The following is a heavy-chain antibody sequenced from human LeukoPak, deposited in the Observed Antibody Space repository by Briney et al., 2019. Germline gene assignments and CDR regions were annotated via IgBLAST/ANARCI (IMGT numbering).Heavy chain of an antibody. CDR2: ISSSSSYI. D-gene: IGHD6-19*01. J-gene: IGHJ4*02. V-gene: IGHV3-21*01. Sequence: PGGSLRLSCAASGFTFSSYNMNWVRQAPGKGLEWVSSISSSSSYIYYADSVKGRFTISRDNAKNSLYLQMNSLRAEDTAVYYCARVAGSGWSGGFDYWGQGTLVTVSS. CDR3: ARVAGSGWSGGFDY. CDR1: GFTFSSYN.